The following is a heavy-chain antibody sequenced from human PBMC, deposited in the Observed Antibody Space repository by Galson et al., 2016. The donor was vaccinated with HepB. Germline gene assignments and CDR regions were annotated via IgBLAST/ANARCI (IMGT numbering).Heavy chain of an antibody. J-gene: IGHJ3*01. CDR3: ARGVAGTSTDAFDV. D-gene: IGHD1-7*01. CDR2: IDPNSGDT. Sequence: SVKVSCKASGYTFTGHYIHWVRQAPGQGLEWMGWIDPNSGDTHYSKRFEGWVTMTRDTSISTAYMEVTRLKSNDTALFYCARGVAGTSTDAFDVWGQGTTVTVS. V-gene: IGHV1-2*04. CDR1: GYTFTGHY.